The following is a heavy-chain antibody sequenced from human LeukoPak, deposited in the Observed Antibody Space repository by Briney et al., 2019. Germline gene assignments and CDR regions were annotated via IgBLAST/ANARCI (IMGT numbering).Heavy chain of an antibody. CDR3: AGGLDIVVVPAAMALTSPFDY. D-gene: IGHD2-2*01. CDR2: INHSGST. J-gene: IGHJ4*02. Sequence: KPSETLSLTCAVYGGSFSGYYWSWIRQPPGKGLEWIGEINHSGSTNYNPSLKSRVTISVDTSKNQFSLKLSSVTAADTAVYYCAGGLDIVVVPAAMALTSPFDYWGQGTLVTVSS. CDR1: GGSFSGYY. V-gene: IGHV4-34*01.